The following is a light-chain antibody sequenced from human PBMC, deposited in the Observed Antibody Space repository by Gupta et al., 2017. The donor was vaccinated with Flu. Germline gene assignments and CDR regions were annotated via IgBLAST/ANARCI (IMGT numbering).Light chain of an antibody. J-gene: IGLJ2*01. Sequence: ELTQPPPVSVSPGQTARITCSGDALPKQYAYWYQQKPGPAPVLVIYKDRERPSGIPERFSGSSSGTTVTLTISGVQAEDEADYYCQSADNSGTRVVFGGGTKLTVL. CDR2: KDR. CDR1: ALPKQY. V-gene: IGLV3-25*03. CDR3: QSADNSGTRVV.